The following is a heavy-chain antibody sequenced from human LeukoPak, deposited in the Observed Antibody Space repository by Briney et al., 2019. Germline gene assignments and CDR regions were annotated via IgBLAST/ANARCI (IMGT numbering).Heavy chain of an antibody. CDR1: GYTFKNYD. CDR3: ARCDGFGELDDAFDI. Sequence: ASVKVSCKASGYTFKNYDINWVRQATGQGLEWMGWMNPNSGNTGFAQKFQDRVSMTRDTSINTAYMELTSLRSGDTAVYYCARCDGFGELDDAFDIWGQGTMVTVSS. J-gene: IGHJ3*02. D-gene: IGHD3-10*01. CDR2: MNPNSGNT. V-gene: IGHV1-8*02.